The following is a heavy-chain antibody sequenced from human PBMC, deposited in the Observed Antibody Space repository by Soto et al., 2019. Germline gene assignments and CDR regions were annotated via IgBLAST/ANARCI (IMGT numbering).Heavy chain of an antibody. J-gene: IGHJ4*02. CDR3: ARDRGSGYDWVDY. Sequence: QVQLVQSGAEVKKPGASVKVSCKASGYTFTSYAMHWERQAPGQRLEWMGWINAGNGNTKYSQKFQGRVTITRDTSASTAYMELSSLRSEDTAVYYCARDRGSGYDWVDYWGQGTLVTVSS. CDR2: INAGNGNT. D-gene: IGHD5-12*01. V-gene: IGHV1-3*01. CDR1: GYTFTSYA.